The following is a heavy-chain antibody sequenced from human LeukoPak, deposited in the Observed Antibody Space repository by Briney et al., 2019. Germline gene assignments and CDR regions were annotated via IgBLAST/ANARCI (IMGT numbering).Heavy chain of an antibody. J-gene: IGHJ4*02. V-gene: IGHV3-33*01. D-gene: IGHD3-10*01. CDR1: GFTFSSYG. CDR3: AGGLAYYYGSGSYYLGY. Sequence: GSLRLSCAASGFTFSSYGMHWVRQAPGKGLEWVAVIWYDGSNKYYADSVKGRFTISRDNSKNTLYLQMNSLRAEDTAVYYCAGGLAYYYGSGSYYLGYWGQGTLVTVSS. CDR2: IWYDGSNK.